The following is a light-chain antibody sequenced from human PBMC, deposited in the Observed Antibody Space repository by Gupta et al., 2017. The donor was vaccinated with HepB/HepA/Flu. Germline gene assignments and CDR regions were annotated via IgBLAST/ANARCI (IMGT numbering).Light chain of an antibody. CDR1: QSISNW. CDR3: QQYNGYYT. V-gene: IGKV1-5*03. J-gene: IGKJ4*01. CDR2: KAS. Sequence: DIQMTQSPSTLSASVGDRVTITCRASQSISNWLAWYQQKPGKAPKLLIYKASSLESGVPSRFSGSGSGTEFTLTSNSLQPDDFATYYCQQYNGYYTFGGGTKVEVE.